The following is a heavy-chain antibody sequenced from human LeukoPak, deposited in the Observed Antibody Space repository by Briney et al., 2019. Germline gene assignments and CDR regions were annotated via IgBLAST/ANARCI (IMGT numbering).Heavy chain of an antibody. Sequence: PGGSLRLSCAASGFTFSDYYMSWIRQAPGKGLEWVSYISSSGSTIYYADSVKGRFTISRDNAKNSLYLQMNSLRSDDTAVYYCARDAYSSGPEYGMDVWGQGTTVTVSS. CDR2: ISSSGSTI. CDR1: GFTFSDYY. D-gene: IGHD6-19*01. V-gene: IGHV3-11*01. J-gene: IGHJ6*02. CDR3: ARDAYSSGPEYGMDV.